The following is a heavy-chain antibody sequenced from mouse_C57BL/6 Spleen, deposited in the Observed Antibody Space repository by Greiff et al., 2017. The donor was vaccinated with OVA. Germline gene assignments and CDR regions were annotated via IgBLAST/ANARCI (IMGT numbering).Heavy chain of an antibody. CDR1: GYSFTDYN. V-gene: IGHV1-39*01. CDR2: INPNYGTT. D-gene: IGHD1-1*01. CDR3: ARGGVITTPFGYWYFDV. Sequence: EVQLQQSGPELVKPGASVKISCKASGYSFTDYNMNWVKQSNGKSLEWIGVINPNYGTTSYNQKFKGKATLTVDQSSSTAYMQLNSLTSEDSAVYYCARGGVITTPFGYWYFDVWGTGTTVTVSS. J-gene: IGHJ1*03.